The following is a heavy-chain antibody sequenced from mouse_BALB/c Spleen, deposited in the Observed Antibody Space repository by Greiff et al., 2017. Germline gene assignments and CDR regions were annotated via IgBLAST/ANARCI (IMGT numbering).Heavy chain of an antibody. CDR2: ISSGGGST. CDR3: ARQHYYGSSYFDY. D-gene: IGHD1-1*01. J-gene: IGHJ2*01. V-gene: IGHV5-12-1*01. CDR1: GFAFSSYD. Sequence: EVMLVESGGGLVKPGGSLKLSCAASGFAFSSYDMSWVRQTPEKRLEWVAYISSGGGSTYYPDTVKGRFTISRDNAKNTLYLQMSSLKSEDTAMYYCARQHYYGSSYFDYWGQGTTLTVSS.